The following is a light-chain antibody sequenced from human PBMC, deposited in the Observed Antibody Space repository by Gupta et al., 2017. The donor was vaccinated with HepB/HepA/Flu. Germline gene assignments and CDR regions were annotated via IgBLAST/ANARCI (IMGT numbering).Light chain of an antibody. CDR1: QGITSSY. V-gene: IGKV3-20*01. CDR3: QHYGRSPGT. J-gene: IGKJ1*01. Sequence: EIVLTQSPGISSLSPGERATLSCRASQGITSSYLAWYQQKPGQAPRLLIYDASSRATGIPDRFSGSGSGTDFILTISRLEPEDCAVYFCQHYGRSPGTFGQGTKVEIK. CDR2: DAS.